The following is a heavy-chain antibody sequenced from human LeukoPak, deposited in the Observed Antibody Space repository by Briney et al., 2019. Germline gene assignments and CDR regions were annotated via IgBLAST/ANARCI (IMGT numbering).Heavy chain of an antibody. V-gene: IGHV1-69*05. J-gene: IGHJ4*02. CDR2: IIPIFGTA. CDR3: ARVPEYYDFWSGYLDY. CDR1: GGTFTSYA. Sequence: WASVKVSCKASGGTFTSYAISWVRQSPGQGLEWMGRIIPIFGTANYAQKFQGRVTITTDESTSTAYMELSSLRSEEPAVYYCARVPEYYDFWSGYLDYWGQGTLVTVSS. D-gene: IGHD3-3*01.